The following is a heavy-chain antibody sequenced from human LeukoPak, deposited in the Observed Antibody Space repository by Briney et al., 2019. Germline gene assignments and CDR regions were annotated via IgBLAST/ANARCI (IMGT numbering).Heavy chain of an antibody. CDR1: GFTFSSYA. CDR3: ATPAPHGSDPSLYYYYMDV. D-gene: IGHD3-10*01. J-gene: IGHJ6*03. CDR2: ISGSGGST. V-gene: IGHV3-23*01. Sequence: GGSLRLSCAASGFTFSSYAMSWVRQAPGKGLEWVSAISGSGGSTYYGDSVKGRFTISRDNSKNTLYLQMNSLRAEDTAVYYCATPAPHGSDPSLYYYYMDVWGKGTTVTISS.